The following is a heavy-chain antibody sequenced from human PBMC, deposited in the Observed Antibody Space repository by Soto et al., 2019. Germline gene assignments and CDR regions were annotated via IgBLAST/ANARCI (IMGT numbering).Heavy chain of an antibody. CDR2: IYPDGSEI. Sequence: GESLKIYCKASGYSLINSFSKYWIGWVRQMPGKSLEWMGIIYPDGSEIQNSPSFQGQFTISADKSTSTASLQWSSLKASYTSMYYCMARLYVVVGVLELFHYWGQGTLVTVS. V-gene: IGHV5-51*01. D-gene: IGHD1-26*01. CDR1: GYSLINSFSKYW. J-gene: IGHJ1*01. CDR3: MARLYVVVGVLELFHY.